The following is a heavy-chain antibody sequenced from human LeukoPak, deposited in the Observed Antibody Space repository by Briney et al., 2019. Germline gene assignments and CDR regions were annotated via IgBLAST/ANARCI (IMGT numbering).Heavy chain of an antibody. CDR2: IYYSGST. D-gene: IGHD3-10*01. CDR1: GGSISSSSYY. Sequence: SETLSLTCTVSGGSISSSSYYWGWIRQPPGKGLEWIGSIYYSGSTYYNPSLKSRVTISVDTSKNQFSLKLSSVTAADTAVYYCARDLVMVRGDFDYWGQGTLVTVSS. CDR3: ARDLVMVRGDFDY. V-gene: IGHV4-39*02. J-gene: IGHJ4*02.